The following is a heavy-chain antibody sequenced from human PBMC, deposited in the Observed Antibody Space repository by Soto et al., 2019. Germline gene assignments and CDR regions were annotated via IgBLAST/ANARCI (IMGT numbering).Heavy chain of an antibody. CDR2: INAGNGNT. CDR1: GYTFTSYS. J-gene: IGHJ6*02. CDR3: AREREGGNYDYVWGSYRSNAMDV. V-gene: IGHV1-3*01. D-gene: IGHD3-16*02. Sequence: QVQLVQSGAEVKKPGASVKVSCKASGYTFTSYSMHWVRQAPGQRLEWMGWINAGNGNTKYSQKFQGRVTITRDTPASTAYMELSSLRSEDTAVYYCAREREGGNYDYVWGSYRSNAMDVWGQGTTVTVSS.